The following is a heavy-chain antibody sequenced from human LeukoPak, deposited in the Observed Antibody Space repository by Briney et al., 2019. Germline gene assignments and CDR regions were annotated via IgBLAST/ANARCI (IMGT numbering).Heavy chain of an antibody. D-gene: IGHD2-2*01. CDR3: AKDRDPMPSRGMDV. CDR2: IKSDGSDP. CDR1: GFTFSNYW. V-gene: IGHV3-74*01. J-gene: IGHJ6*02. Sequence: GGSLRLSCAASGFTFSNYWMRWVRQGPGKGLVWVSRIKSDGSDPSYADSVKGRFTISRDNAKSTLYLQMNSLRAEDTAVYYCAKDRDPMPSRGMDVWGQGTTVAVSS.